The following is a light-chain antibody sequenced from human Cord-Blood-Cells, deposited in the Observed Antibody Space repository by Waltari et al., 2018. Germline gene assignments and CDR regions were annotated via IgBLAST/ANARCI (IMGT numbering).Light chain of an antibody. V-gene: IGLV2-14*03. CDR3: SSYTSSSTNYV. CDR2: DVS. Sequence: QSALTQPASVSGSPGQSITISCTGTSSYVGGYNYFSWYQQHPGKAPKLMIYDVSNRPSGVSNRFSGSKSGNTASLTISGLQAEDEADYYCSSYTSSSTNYVFGTGTKVTVL. CDR1: SSYVGGYNY. J-gene: IGLJ1*01.